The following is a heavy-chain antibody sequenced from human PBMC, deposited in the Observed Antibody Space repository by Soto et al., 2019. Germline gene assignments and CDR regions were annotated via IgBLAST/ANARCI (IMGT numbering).Heavy chain of an antibody. CDR3: ARDLGYCISTSCHHDYYGMDV. J-gene: IGHJ6*01. D-gene: IGHD2-2*01. CDR1: GFTFSSYA. Sequence: QVQLVESGGGVVQPGRSLRLSCAASGFTFSSYAMHWVRQAPGKGLEWVAVISYDGSNKYYADSVKGRFTISRDNSKNTLYLQMNSLRAEDTAVYYCARDLGYCISTSCHHDYYGMDVW. CDR2: ISYDGSNK. V-gene: IGHV3-30-3*01.